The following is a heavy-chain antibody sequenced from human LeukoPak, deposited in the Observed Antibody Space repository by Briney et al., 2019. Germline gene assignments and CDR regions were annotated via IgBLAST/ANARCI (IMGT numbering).Heavy chain of an antibody. Sequence: GESLKISCKGSGYSFTSYWIGWVRQMPGKALEWMGIIYPGDSHTKYSPSFQGQVTISADKSISTAYLQWSRLKASDTAMYYCARLPGRSGWFDYWGQGTLVTVSS. CDR3: ARLPGRSGWFDY. J-gene: IGHJ4*02. V-gene: IGHV5-51*01. CDR1: GYSFTSYW. CDR2: IYPGDSHT. D-gene: IGHD6-19*01.